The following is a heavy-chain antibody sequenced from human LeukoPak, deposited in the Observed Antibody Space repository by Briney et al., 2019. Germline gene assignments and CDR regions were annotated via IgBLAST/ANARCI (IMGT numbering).Heavy chain of an antibody. CDR2: INSDGSST. CDR1: GFTFSSYW. J-gene: IGHJ4*02. V-gene: IGHV3-74*01. D-gene: IGHD3-22*01. CDR3: ARTAYYDSSGYYVPYFDY. Sequence: PGGSLRLSCAASGFTFSSYWMHWVRQAPGKGLVWVSRINSDGSSTRYADSVKGRFTISRDNAKNTLYLQMNSLRAEDTAVYYCARTAYYDSSGYYVPYFDYWGQGTLVTVSS.